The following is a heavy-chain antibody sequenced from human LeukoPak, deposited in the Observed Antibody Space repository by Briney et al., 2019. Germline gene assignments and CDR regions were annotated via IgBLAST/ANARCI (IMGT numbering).Heavy chain of an antibody. CDR2: IYPDDSDT. CDR1: GYSFTSWW. V-gene: IGHV5-51*01. Sequence: GESLKISCKGSGYSFTSWWIGWVRQMPGKGLEWMGIIYPDDSDTRYSPSFEGQITISVDKSISTAYLQWSSLKASDTAVYYCARHGHCTNGVCYSNYYYHMDVWGKGTTVTVSS. J-gene: IGHJ6*03. D-gene: IGHD2-8*01. CDR3: ARHGHCTNGVCYSNYYYHMDV.